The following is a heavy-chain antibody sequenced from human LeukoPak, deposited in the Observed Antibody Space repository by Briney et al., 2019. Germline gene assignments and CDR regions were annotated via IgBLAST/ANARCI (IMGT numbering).Heavy chain of an antibody. Sequence: SETLSLTCTVSGGSISSHYWGWIRQPPGKGLEWIGYIYYSGSTNYNPSLKSRVTISVDTSKNQFSLKLSSVTAADTAVYYCARTYRIAAAGLFDYWGQGTLVTVSS. CDR2: IYYSGST. V-gene: IGHV4-59*11. D-gene: IGHD6-13*01. J-gene: IGHJ4*02. CDR1: GGSISSHY. CDR3: ARTYRIAAAGLFDY.